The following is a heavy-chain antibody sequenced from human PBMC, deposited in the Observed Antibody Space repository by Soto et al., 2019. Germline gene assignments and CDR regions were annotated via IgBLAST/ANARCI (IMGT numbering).Heavy chain of an antibody. D-gene: IGHD6-13*01. CDR1: GGSISSYY. V-gene: IGHV4-59*01. Sequence: QVQLQESGPGLVKPSETLSLTCTVSGGSISSYYWSWIRQPPGKGLEWIGYIYSSGSTNYNPSLRKRVTISVDTSKNQCSLKLSSVTAADTAVYYCARNRLAAAGGGGGRFDPWGQGTLVTVSS. CDR2: IYSSGST. CDR3: ARNRLAAAGGGGGRFDP. J-gene: IGHJ5*02.